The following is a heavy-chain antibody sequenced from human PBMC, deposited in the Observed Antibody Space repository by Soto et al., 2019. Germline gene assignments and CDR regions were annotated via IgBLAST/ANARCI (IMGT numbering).Heavy chain of an antibody. D-gene: IGHD3-3*01. CDR2: MYPGDSDT. CDR1: GYDFNTNW. CDR3: APLPRDCNKSSCYYADH. Sequence: GESLKISCRGSGYDFNTNWFGWVRQLPGRGLEWVGIMYPGDSDTRYNPSLQGHVTLSVDVTVSTAFLQWRSLETSDTGMYFCAPLPRDCNKSSCYYADHWGQGTQVTVSS. J-gene: IGHJ4*02. V-gene: IGHV5-51*01.